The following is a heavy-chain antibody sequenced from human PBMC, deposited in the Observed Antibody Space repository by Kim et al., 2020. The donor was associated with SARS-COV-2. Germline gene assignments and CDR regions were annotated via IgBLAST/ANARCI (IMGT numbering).Heavy chain of an antibody. J-gene: IGHJ4*02. CDR2: ISWNSGSI. Sequence: GGSLRLSCAASGFTFDDYAMHWVRQAPGKGLEWVSGISWNSGSIGYADSVKGRFTISRDNAKNSLYLQMNSLRAEDTALYYCAKEYCSGGSCYAIDYWGQGTLVTVSS. CDR1: GFTFDDYA. CDR3: AKEYCSGGSCYAIDY. D-gene: IGHD2-15*01. V-gene: IGHV3-9*01.